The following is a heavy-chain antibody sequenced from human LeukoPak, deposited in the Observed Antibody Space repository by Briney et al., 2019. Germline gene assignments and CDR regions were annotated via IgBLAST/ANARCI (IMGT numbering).Heavy chain of an antibody. CDR1: GYTFTSYG. V-gene: IGHV1-18*01. CDR3: ARATAPYCSSTSCYPFDY. Sequence: ASVKVSCKASGYTFTSYGISWVRQAPGQGLEWMGWISAYNGNTNYAQKLQGRVTMTTDTSTSTAYMELSSLRSEDTAVYYCARATAPYCSSTSCYPFDYWGQGTLVTVSS. J-gene: IGHJ4*02. D-gene: IGHD2-2*01. CDR2: ISAYNGNT.